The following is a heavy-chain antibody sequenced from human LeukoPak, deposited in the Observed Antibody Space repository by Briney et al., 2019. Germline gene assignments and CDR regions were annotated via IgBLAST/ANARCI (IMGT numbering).Heavy chain of an antibody. D-gene: IGHD2-15*01. CDR3: ARVSCRGYNCYFRFFDY. V-gene: IGHV3-20*04. J-gene: IGHJ4*02. Sequence: GGSLRLSCAASGFTFDDYAMSWVRQAPGKGLEWVSGINWNGGSTGYADSVKGRFTISRDNAKNSLYLQMNSLRAEDTALYYCARVSCRGYNCYFRFFDYWGQGTLVTVSS. CDR2: INWNGGST. CDR1: GFTFDDYA.